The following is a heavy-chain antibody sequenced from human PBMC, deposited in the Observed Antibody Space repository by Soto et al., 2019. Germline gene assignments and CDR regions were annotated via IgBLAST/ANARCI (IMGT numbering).Heavy chain of an antibody. CDR3: ARDSHYDILTGYSRNAFDI. V-gene: IGHV1-2*02. J-gene: IGHJ3*02. CDR1: GYTFTGHY. CDR2: INPNSGGT. D-gene: IGHD3-9*01. Sequence: QVQLVQSGAEVKKPGASVKVSCKTAGYTFTGHYIHWVRQAPGQGLEWMGWINPNSGGTNYAQKFQGRVTMTRDTSINTAFMEVSRLRPDDTAVYYCARDSHYDILTGYSRNAFDIWGQGTMVTVSS.